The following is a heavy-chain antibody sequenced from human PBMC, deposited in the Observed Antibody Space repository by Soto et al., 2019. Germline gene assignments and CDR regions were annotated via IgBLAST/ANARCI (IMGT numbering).Heavy chain of an antibody. D-gene: IGHD2-15*01. V-gene: IGHV4-59*01. Sequence: PSETLSLTCAVYGGSFSGFCWTWIRQPQGKGREGIGYIYYSGSTHYNPSLKSRVTISVDTSKNQFSLKLSSVSAADTAVYYCARGLGILGYCSGGSCYHSSSPGYFDYWGQGTLVTVSS. J-gene: IGHJ4*02. CDR3: ARGLGILGYCSGGSCYHSSSPGYFDY. CDR1: GGSFSGFC. CDR2: IYYSGST.